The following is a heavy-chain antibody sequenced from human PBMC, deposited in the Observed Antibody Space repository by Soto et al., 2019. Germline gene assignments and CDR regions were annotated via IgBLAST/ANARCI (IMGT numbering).Heavy chain of an antibody. CDR1: GFTFSSYG. V-gene: IGHV3-30*18. CDR2: ISYDGSNK. CDR3: AKDRLLWFGEETSPWYYFDY. Sequence: QVQLVESGGGVVQPGRSLRLSCAASGFTFSSYGMHWVRQAPGKGLEWVAVISYDGSNKYYADSVKGRFTISRDNSKNTLYLQMNSLRAEETAVYYCAKDRLLWFGEETSPWYYFDYWGQGTLVTVSS. D-gene: IGHD3-10*01. J-gene: IGHJ4*02.